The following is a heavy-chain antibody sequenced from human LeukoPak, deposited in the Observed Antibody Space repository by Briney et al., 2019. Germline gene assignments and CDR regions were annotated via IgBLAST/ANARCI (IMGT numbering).Heavy chain of an antibody. J-gene: IGHJ4*02. D-gene: IGHD1-7*01. CDR1: GFTFSSYW. CDR2: IKQDGSEK. Sequence: EGSLRLSCAASGFTFSSYWMSWVRQAPGKGLEWVANIKQDGSEKYYVDSVKGRFTISRDNAKNSLYLQMNSLRAEDTAVYYCARSNWNYHFDYWGQGTLVTVSS. CDR3: ARSNWNYHFDY. V-gene: IGHV3-7*01.